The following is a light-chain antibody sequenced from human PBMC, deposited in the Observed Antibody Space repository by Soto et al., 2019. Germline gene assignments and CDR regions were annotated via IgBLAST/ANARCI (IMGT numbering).Light chain of an antibody. Sequence: QSALTQPASVSGSPGQSISISCIGTSSDVGAFNYVSWYQHHPGKAPQLIIYDVTSRPSGVSNRFSASKSGNTASLTISGLQAEYDADYYCSSYTTRNTEVFGTGTKVTVL. CDR1: SSDVGAFNY. J-gene: IGLJ1*01. CDR2: DVT. V-gene: IGLV2-14*03. CDR3: SSYTTRNTEV.